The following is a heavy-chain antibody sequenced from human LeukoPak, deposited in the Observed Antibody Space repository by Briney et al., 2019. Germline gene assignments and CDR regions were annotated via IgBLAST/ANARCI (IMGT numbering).Heavy chain of an antibody. CDR3: ARLVQKASGLYDYYYFMDV. V-gene: IGHV4-59*08. J-gene: IGHJ6*04. CDR2: IYYSGST. D-gene: IGHD5/OR15-5a*01. CDR1: GGSVRGYY. Sequence: SETLSLTCTVSGGSVRGYYWTWIRQAPGKGLEFVAYIYYSGSTNCNPSLKSRVSTSLDTSTNQFSLSLTSVTATDTATYYCARLVQKASGLYDYYYFMDVWGSGTPVTVSS.